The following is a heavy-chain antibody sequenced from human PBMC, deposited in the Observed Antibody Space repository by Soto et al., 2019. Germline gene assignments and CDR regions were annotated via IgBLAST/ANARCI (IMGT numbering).Heavy chain of an antibody. CDR2: IYYSGST. CDR3: ARVDILTVYGCIDV. Sequence: SETLSLTCTVSGDSIRSGNHYWSWIRQPPGKGLEWIGYIYYSGSTYYSPSLKSRVTISVDTSKNQFSLKLNSVTAADTAVYYCARVDILTVYGCIDVWGQGTTVTVSS. D-gene: IGHD3-9*01. CDR1: GDSIRSGNHY. J-gene: IGHJ6*02. V-gene: IGHV4-30-4*01.